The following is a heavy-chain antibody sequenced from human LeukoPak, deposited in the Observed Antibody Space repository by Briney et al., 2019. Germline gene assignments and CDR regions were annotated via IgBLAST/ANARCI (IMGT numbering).Heavy chain of an antibody. CDR1: GGSISSYY. Sequence: PSETLSLTCTVSGGSISSYYWSWIRQPPGKGLEWIGYIYYSGSTNYNPSPKSRVTISVDTSKNQFSLKLSSVTAADTAVYYCASGARLYAFDIWGQGTMVTVSS. V-gene: IGHV4-59*01. J-gene: IGHJ3*02. CDR3: ASGARLYAFDI. D-gene: IGHD3-16*01. CDR2: IYYSGST.